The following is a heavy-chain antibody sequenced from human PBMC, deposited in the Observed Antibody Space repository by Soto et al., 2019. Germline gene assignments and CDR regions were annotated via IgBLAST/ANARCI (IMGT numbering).Heavy chain of an antibody. D-gene: IGHD3-22*01. CDR1: GFTFSNAW. CDR2: IKSKTDGGTT. V-gene: IGHV3-15*07. J-gene: IGHJ4*02. Sequence: GGSLRLSCAASGFTFSNAWMNWVRQAPGKGLEWVGRIKSKTDGGTTDYAAPVKGRFTISRDDSKNTLYLQMNSLKTEDTAVYYCTTRYYYDSSGYPPGYFDYWGQGTLVTVSS. CDR3: TTRYYYDSSGYPPGYFDY.